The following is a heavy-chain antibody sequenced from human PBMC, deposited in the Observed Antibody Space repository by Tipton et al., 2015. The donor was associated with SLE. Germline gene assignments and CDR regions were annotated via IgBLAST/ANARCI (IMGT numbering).Heavy chain of an antibody. J-gene: IGHJ5*02. CDR3: ATWNR. CDR2: IYYSGGT. D-gene: IGHD3-3*01. CDR1: GGSISSHY. V-gene: IGHV4-59*11. Sequence: TLSLTCTVSGGSISSHYWSWIRQPPGKGLEWIGYIYYSGGTNYNPSLKSRVTISVDTSKNQFSLKLSSVTAADTAVYYCATWNRWGQGTLVTVSS.